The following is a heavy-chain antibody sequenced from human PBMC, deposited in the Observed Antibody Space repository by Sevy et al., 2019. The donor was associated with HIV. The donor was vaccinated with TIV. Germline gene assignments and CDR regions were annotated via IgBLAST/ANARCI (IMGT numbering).Heavy chain of an antibody. CDR1: GGSISSYY. CDR3: ARTYYYDSTRYPGVDAFDI. V-gene: IGHV4-59*01. J-gene: IGHJ3*02. Sequence: SKTLSLTCTVSGGSISSYYWSWIRQPPGKGLEWIGYIYYSGSTNYNPSLKSRVTISVDTSKNQFSLKLSSVTAADTAVYDCARTYYYDSTRYPGVDAFDIWGQGTMVTVSS. D-gene: IGHD3-22*01. CDR2: IYYSGST.